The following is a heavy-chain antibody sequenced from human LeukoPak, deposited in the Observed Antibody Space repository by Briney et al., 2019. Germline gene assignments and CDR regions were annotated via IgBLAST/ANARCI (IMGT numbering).Heavy chain of an antibody. Sequence: GGSLRLSCAASGFTFSSYSMNXXRQAPGKGLXWVSYISSSTSTIYYADSVKGRFTISRDNAKNSLSLQMNSLRDEDTAVYYCARDKGVVPTMDVWGQGTTVTVSS. CDR1: GFTFSSYS. V-gene: IGHV3-48*02. J-gene: IGHJ6*02. CDR3: ARDKGVVPTMDV. D-gene: IGHD2-2*01. CDR2: ISSSTSTI.